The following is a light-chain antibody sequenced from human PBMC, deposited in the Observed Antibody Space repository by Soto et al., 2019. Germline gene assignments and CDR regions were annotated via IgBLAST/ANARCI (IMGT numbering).Light chain of an antibody. V-gene: IGLV2-14*01. CDR3: SSYTGSSTYVL. CDR2: DVS. CDR1: SSDVGGYNY. J-gene: IGLJ2*01. Sequence: QSALTQPASVSGSPGQSITISCTGTSSDVGGYNYVSWYQQHPGKAPKLMIYDVSNRPSGVSNRFSGSKSGNTASLTISGLHAEDETDYYCSSYTGSSTYVLFGGGTKLTVL.